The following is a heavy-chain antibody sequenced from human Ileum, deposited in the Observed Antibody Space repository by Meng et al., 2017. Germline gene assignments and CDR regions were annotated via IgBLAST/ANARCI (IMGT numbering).Heavy chain of an antibody. CDR3: ARRVVANPYAYNWLDP. V-gene: IGHV4-34*01. D-gene: IGHD2-15*01. CDR2: IDHSGGT. Sequence: HVQPLQWVAGLLEASETLALTCGFHGGSCTGYSWSCIRQRTGKGLECIGEIDHSGGTNYNPSLKNRVTISVDTSNNRFSLKLSSLKAADTALYFCARRVVANPYAYNWLDPWGQGTLVTVSS. CDR1: GGSCTGYS. J-gene: IGHJ5*02.